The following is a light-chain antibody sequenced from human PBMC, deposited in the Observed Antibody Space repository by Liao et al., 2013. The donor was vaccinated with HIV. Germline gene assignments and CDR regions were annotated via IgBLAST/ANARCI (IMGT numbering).Light chain of an antibody. J-gene: IGLJ1*01. CDR3: QSADSSGSYV. CDR2: KDS. V-gene: IGLV3-25*03. CDR1: AMSKQY. Sequence: SYELTQPPSVSVSPGQTARITCSGDAMSKQYVYWYQQRPGQAPVVVIYKDSERPSGIPERFSGSSSGTEVTLTISGVQAEDEADYYCQSADSSGSYVFGTGTKVTV.